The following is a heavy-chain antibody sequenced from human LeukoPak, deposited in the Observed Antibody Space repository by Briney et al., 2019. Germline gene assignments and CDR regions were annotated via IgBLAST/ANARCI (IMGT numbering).Heavy chain of an antibody. V-gene: IGHV3-49*05. Sequence: KPGGSLRLSCTASGFTFGDYAMSWFRQAPGKGLEWVDFIRSKAYGGTTEYAASVKGRFTISRDDSKSIAYLQMNSLKTEDTAVYYCTRGGGTYYYDSSGYLYFDYWGQGTLVTVSS. CDR2: IRSKAYGGTT. CDR3: TRGGGTYYYDSSGYLYFDY. CDR1: GFTFGDYA. D-gene: IGHD3-22*01. J-gene: IGHJ4*02.